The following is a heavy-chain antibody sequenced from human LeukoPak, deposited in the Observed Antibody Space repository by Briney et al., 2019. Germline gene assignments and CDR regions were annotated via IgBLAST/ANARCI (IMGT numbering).Heavy chain of an antibody. Sequence: PGGSLRLSCAASGFTFSSYAMSWVRQAPGKGLEWVSSISSSSSYIYYADSVKGRFTISRDNAKNSLYLQMNSLRAEDTAVYYCARVMTTVPPYYYYGMDVWGQGTTVTVSS. D-gene: IGHD4-17*01. J-gene: IGHJ6*02. V-gene: IGHV3-21*01. CDR3: ARVMTTVPPYYYYGMDV. CDR1: GFTFSSYA. CDR2: ISSSSSYI.